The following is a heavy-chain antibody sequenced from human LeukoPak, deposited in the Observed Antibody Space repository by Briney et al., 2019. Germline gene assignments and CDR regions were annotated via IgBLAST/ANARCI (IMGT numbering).Heavy chain of an antibody. V-gene: IGHV3-33*06. D-gene: IGHD4-17*01. Sequence: GGSLRLSCGASGFTFSSYGMHWVRQAPGKGLEWVAVIWYDGSNKYYADSVKGRFTISRDNSKNTLYLQMNSLRAEDTAVYYCAKDARLYGDYVPYFDYWGQGTLVTVSS. J-gene: IGHJ4*02. CDR1: GFTFSSYG. CDR3: AKDARLYGDYVPYFDY. CDR2: IWYDGSNK.